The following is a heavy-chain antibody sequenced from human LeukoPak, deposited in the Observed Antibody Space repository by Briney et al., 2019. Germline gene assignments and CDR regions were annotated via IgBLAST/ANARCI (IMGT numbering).Heavy chain of an antibody. CDR3: ARDLPGLDTVDAFDI. Sequence: PGGSLRLSCAASGFTFSSYWMHWVRQAPGKGLVWVSRINSDGSSTSYADSVKGRFTISRDNAKNTLYLQMNSLRAEDTAVYSCARDLPGLDTVDAFDIWGQGTMVTVSS. CDR2: INSDGSST. J-gene: IGHJ3*02. V-gene: IGHV3-74*01. D-gene: IGHD5-18*01. CDR1: GFTFSSYW.